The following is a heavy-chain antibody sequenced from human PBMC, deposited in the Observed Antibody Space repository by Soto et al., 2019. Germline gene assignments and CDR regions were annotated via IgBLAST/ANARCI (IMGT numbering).Heavy chain of an antibody. CDR1: GFTVSSNY. V-gene: IGHV3-53*01. CDR3: ASARYYDILTGYRRDAFDI. J-gene: IGHJ3*02. Sequence: EVQLVESGGGLIQPGGSLRLSCAASGFTVSSNYMSWVRQAPGKGLEWVSVIYSGGSTYYADSVKGRFTISRDNSKNTLYLQMNSLRAEDTAVYYCASARYYDILTGYRRDAFDIWGQGTMVTVSS. CDR2: IYSGGST. D-gene: IGHD3-9*01.